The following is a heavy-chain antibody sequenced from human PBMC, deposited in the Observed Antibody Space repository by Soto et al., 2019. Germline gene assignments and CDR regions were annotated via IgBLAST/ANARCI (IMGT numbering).Heavy chain of an antibody. CDR1: GFDFSTYG. Sequence: QVQLVESGGGVVQPGRSLRLSCAASGFDFSTYGMHWVRQAPGKGLEWVAVIWYDGSNKYYADSVKGRCTISRDNSKDTMYLQINSLRVEDTAVCYCARAVGPFDYWGQGTLVTVSS. V-gene: IGHV3-33*01. D-gene: IGHD1-26*01. CDR3: ARAVGPFDY. J-gene: IGHJ4*02. CDR2: IWYDGSNK.